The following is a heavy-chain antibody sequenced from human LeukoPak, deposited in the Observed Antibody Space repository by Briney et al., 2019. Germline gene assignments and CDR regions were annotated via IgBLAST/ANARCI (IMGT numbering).Heavy chain of an antibody. CDR1: GGSFSGYY. CDR2: INHSGST. J-gene: IGHJ4*02. D-gene: IGHD4-17*01. Sequence: SETPSLTCAVYGGSFSGYYWSWIRQPPGKGLEWIGEINHSGSTNYNPSLKSRVTISVDTSKNQFSLKLSSVTAADTAVYYCARGQDDYGDFRVDYWGQGTLVTVSS. CDR3: ARGQDDYGDFRVDY. V-gene: IGHV4-34*01.